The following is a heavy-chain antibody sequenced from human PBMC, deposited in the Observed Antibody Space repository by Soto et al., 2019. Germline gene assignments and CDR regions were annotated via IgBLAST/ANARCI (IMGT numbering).Heavy chain of an antibody. CDR1: RSRLNISV. CDR3: EEGEGRSGRFYFFDF. J-gene: IGHJ4*02. CDR2: IIGSGGST. D-gene: IGHD6-19*01. V-gene: IGHV3-23*01. Sequence: GCCMKLSSAACRSRLNISVVSWSCKTKGKGLEWVSAIIGSGGSTYYADSVKGRFTISRDNSKNTLYLQMNSLRAEDTAVYYFEEGEGRSGRFYFFDFLVQGTLVTVSS.